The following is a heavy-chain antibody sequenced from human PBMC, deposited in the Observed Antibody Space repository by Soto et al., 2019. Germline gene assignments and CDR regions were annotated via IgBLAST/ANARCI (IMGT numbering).Heavy chain of an antibody. J-gene: IGHJ4*02. Sequence: SETLSLTCTVSGGSISSSSYYWGWIRQPPGKGLEWIGSIYYSGSTYYNPSLKSRVTISVDTSKNQFSLKLSSVTAADTAVYYCARNTVRPRRYLDYWGQGTLVTVSS. CDR1: GGSISSSSYY. CDR3: ARNTVRPRRYLDY. CDR2: IYYSGST. V-gene: IGHV4-39*01.